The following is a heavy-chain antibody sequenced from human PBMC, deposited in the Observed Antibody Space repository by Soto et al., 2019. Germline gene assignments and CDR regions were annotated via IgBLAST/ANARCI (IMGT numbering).Heavy chain of an antibody. Sequence: QVQLVESGGGVVQPGRSLRLSCAASGFTFSSYGMHWVRQAPGKGLEWVAVIWYDGSKEFYADSVKGRFTISRDNSKNTLYMQMNSLRAEDTAMYYCASLVRGYWGQGTLVTVSS. CDR2: IWYDGSKE. D-gene: IGHD6-13*01. V-gene: IGHV3-33*01. CDR1: GFTFSSYG. CDR3: ASLVRGY. J-gene: IGHJ4*02.